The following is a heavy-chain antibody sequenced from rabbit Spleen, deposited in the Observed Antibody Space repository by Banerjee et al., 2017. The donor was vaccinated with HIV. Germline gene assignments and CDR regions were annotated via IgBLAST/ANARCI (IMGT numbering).Heavy chain of an antibody. V-gene: IGHV1S47*01. CDR1: GIDFSNYA. J-gene: IGHJ3*01. Sequence: KLVESGGGLVQAGESLKISCKTSGIDFSNYAMIWVRQAPGKGPEWIAYIYPTFGVANYANSVKGRFTISSDSAQNTVFLQMTSLTASDTATYFCVRGYDDYGDYTRLDLWGPGTLVTVS. D-gene: IGHD2-1*01. CDR2: IYPTFGVA. CDR3: VRGYDDYGDYTRLDL.